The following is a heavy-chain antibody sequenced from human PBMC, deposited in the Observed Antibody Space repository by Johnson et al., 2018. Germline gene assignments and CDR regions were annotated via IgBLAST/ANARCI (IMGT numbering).Heavy chain of an antibody. J-gene: IGHJ1*01. CDR1: GFTFSSYG. D-gene: IGHD1-26*01. CDR2: ISYDGSNK. V-gene: IGHV3-30*03. Sequence: QVQLQESGGGVVQPGRSLRLSCAASGFTFSSYGMHWVRQAPGKGLEWVAVISYDGSNKYYADSVKGRFTISRDNSKNTLYLQMNSLRAEDTAVYSCARENIVGAINVEHFQHWGQGTLVTVSS. CDR3: ARENIVGAINVEHFQH.